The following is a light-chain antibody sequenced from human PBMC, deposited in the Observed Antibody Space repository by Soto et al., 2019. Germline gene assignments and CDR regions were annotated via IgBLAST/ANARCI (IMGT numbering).Light chain of an antibody. CDR2: EGS. J-gene: IGLJ3*02. CDR3: CSYAGSRIWV. CDR1: SSDVGSYNL. V-gene: IGLV2-23*01. Sequence: QSALTQPASVSGSPGQSITISCTGTSSDVGSYNLVSWYQQHPGKAPKLMIYEGSKRPSGVSNGFSGSKSGNTAFLTISGLQAEDEADYYCCSYAGSRIWVFGGGTKLTVL.